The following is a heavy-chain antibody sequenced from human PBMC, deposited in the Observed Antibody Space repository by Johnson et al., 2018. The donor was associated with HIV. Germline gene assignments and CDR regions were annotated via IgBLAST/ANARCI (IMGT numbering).Heavy chain of an antibody. V-gene: IGHV3-30*04. D-gene: IGHD3-10*01. CDR3: AGPPPFMGNDGSGSWWAFDI. CDR1: GFTFSNYA. Sequence: QVQLVESGGGLVQPGGSLRLSCAASGFTFSNYAMHWVRQAPGRGLEWVAVISYDGSDEYYADSVRGRFTISRDNSKNTLYLQMSSLRAEDTAVNYCAGPPPFMGNDGSGSWWAFDIWGQGTMVTVSS. J-gene: IGHJ3*02. CDR2: ISYDGSDE.